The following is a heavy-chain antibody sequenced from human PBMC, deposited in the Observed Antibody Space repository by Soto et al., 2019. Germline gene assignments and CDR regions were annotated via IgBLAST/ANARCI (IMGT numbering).Heavy chain of an antibody. CDR3: ARDWGSSGWPN. CDR2: IYFTGTT. J-gene: IGHJ4*02. V-gene: IGHV4-31*03. Sequence: SEPLSLTCTVSGHSLRSGGYYWSWIRQHPGKGLEWVGYIYFTGTTLYNPSLKSRLAISVDTSKNQFSLKLTSVTAADTAVYYCARDWGSSGWPNWGQGVLVTVSS. CDR1: GHSLRSGGYY. D-gene: IGHD6-19*01.